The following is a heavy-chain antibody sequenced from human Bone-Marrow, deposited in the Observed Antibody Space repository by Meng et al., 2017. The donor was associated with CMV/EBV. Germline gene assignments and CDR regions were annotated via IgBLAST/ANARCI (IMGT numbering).Heavy chain of an antibody. D-gene: IGHD1-26*01. J-gene: IGHJ3*02. CDR2: IFPGDHDT. Sequence: GESLKISCKGSGYSFTSYWIGWVRQMPGKGLEWMGIIFPGDHDTRYSPSFQGQVTILADKSINTAYLQWSSLKASDTAMYYCARQRVGGTTVQGVFDIWGQGTMVTVSS. CDR3: ARQRVGGTTVQGVFDI. CDR1: GYSFTSYW. V-gene: IGHV5-51*01.